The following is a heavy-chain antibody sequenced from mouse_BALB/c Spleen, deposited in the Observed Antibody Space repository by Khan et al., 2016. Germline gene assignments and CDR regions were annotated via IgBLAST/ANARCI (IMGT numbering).Heavy chain of an antibody. J-gene: IGHJ2*01. Sequence: QVQLQQSGAELARPGASVKLSCKASGYTFTSYWMQWVKQRPGQGLEWIGAIYPGDGDTRYTQKFKGKATLTADKSSRSAYLQLSILAYEDSSVYYCASYYGSSYDYFDYWGQGTTLTVSS. CDR1: GYTFTSYW. CDR2: IYPGDGDT. CDR3: ASYYGSSYDYFDY. D-gene: IGHD1-1*01. V-gene: IGHV1-87*01.